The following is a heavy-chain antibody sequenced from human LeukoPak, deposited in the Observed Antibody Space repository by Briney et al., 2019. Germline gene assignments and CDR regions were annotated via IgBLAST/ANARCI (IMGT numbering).Heavy chain of an antibody. Sequence: PGGSLRLSCAASGFTFSSYGMHWVRQAPGKGLEWVAVIWYDGSNKYYADSVKGRFTISRDNSENTLYLQMNSLRADDTAVYYCARVEAYYYDSSGLHGIWGQGTMVTVSS. CDR3: ARVEAYYYDSSGLHGI. J-gene: IGHJ3*02. CDR2: IWYDGSNK. V-gene: IGHV3-33*01. CDR1: GFTFSSYG. D-gene: IGHD3-22*01.